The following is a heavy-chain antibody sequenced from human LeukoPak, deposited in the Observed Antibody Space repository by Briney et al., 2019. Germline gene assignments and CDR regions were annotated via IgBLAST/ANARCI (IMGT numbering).Heavy chain of an antibody. Sequence: SETLSLTCTVSSGSISTSNYYWGWVRQPPGKALEWIGNIFYSGSTYYSPSLKSRVTISVDTSKNQFSLKLSSVTAADTAVYYCARYSAIAVAGLSPYYFDYWGQGTLVTVSS. CDR1: SGSISTSNYY. J-gene: IGHJ4*02. D-gene: IGHD6-19*01. V-gene: IGHV4-39*07. CDR3: ARYSAIAVAGLSPYYFDY. CDR2: IFYSGST.